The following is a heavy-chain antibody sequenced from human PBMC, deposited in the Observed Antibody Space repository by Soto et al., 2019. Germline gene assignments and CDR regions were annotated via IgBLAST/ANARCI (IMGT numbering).Heavy chain of an antibody. D-gene: IGHD6-13*01. CDR1: GGTFSSYT. Sequence: ASVKVSCKASGGTFSSYTISWVRQAPGQGLEWMGRIIPILGVANYAQKFQGRVTITADKSTSTAYMELSSLRSEDTAVYYCARSYSSHDAFDIWDQGTMVTVSS. J-gene: IGHJ3*02. V-gene: IGHV1-69*02. CDR3: ARSYSSHDAFDI. CDR2: IIPILGVA.